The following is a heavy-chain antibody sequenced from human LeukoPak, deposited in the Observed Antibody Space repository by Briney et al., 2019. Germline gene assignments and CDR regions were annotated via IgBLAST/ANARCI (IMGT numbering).Heavy chain of an antibody. CDR3: ARGPSGSDY. V-gene: IGHV1-2*06. D-gene: IGHD3-10*01. CDR2: INPSSGGT. CDR1: GYTFTGYY. J-gene: IGHJ4*02. Sequence: ASVKVSCKVSGYTFTGYYLHWLRQAPGQGLEWMGRINPSSGGTSYAQKFQGRVTMTRDTSNNTAYMALSSLRSDDTAIYYCARGPSGSDYWGQGTLVTVSS.